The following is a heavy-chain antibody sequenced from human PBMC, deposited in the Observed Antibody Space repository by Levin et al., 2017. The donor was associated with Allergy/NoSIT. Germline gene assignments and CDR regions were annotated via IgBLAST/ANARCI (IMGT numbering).Heavy chain of an antibody. V-gene: IGHV1-69*01. Sequence: KISCKASGGTFSSYAISWVRQAPGQGLEWMGGIIPIFGTANYAQKFQGRVTITADESTSTAYMELSSLRSEDTAVYYCARDGGRLQKGPPTYYYYYGMDVWGQGTTVTVSS. D-gene: IGHD4-11*01. CDR3: ARDGGRLQKGPPTYYYYYGMDV. CDR2: IIPIFGTA. J-gene: IGHJ6*02. CDR1: GGTFSSYA.